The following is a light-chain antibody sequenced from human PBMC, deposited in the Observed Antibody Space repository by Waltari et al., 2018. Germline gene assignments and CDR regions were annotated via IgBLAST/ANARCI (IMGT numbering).Light chain of an antibody. Sequence: ENVLTQSPGTLSLFPGERATLSCRASQTFGSSYLAWYQQKPGHAPMLLIYGDSSRATGIPDRFSGSVSGTDFTLTISRLEPEDFAVYYCQQYGSSPTFGPGTRVDL. V-gene: IGKV3-20*01. CDR3: QQYGSSPT. CDR2: GDS. CDR1: QTFGSSY. J-gene: IGKJ3*01.